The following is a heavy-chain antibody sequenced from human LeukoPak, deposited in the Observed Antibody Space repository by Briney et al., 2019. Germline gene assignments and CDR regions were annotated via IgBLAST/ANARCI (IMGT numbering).Heavy chain of an antibody. CDR2: ISTTSTYT. D-gene: IGHD2-2*01. J-gene: IGHJ4*02. V-gene: IGHV3-21*06. Sequence: KPGGSLRLSCAASGFAFSSYNMKWVRQAPWKGLEWVSFISTTSTYTYYADSVKGRFTVSRDNSKNLLYLQMDSLRVEDTAVYYCARAGTCSSTSCDGGIEYWGQGTLVTVSS. CDR1: GFAFSSYN. CDR3: ARAGTCSSTSCDGGIEY.